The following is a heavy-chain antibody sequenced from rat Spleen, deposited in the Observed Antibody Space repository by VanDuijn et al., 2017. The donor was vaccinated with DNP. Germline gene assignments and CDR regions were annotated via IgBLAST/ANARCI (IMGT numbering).Heavy chain of an antibody. CDR1: GFIFSDFY. D-gene: IGHD4-3*01. Sequence: EVQLVESGGGLVQPGRSLKLSCAASGFIFSDFYMAWVRQAPKKGLEWVASINYAGSNTYYGDYVKGRFTISRDKAKKTLYLQMNSLRSEDMAIYYCASWYSSVFCFDYWGHGVMVTVSS. V-gene: IGHV5-22*01. CDR3: ASWYSSVFCFDY. CDR2: INYAGSNT. J-gene: IGHJ2*01.